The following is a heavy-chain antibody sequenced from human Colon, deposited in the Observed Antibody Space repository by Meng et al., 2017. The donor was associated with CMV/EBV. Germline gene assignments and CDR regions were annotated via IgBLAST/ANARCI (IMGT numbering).Heavy chain of an antibody. CDR1: GFIFSSYG. Sequence: GESLKISCAASGFIFSSYGMNWVRQAPGKGLEWVSFINTRGDETHYAESVKGRITIFRDNDKSSLYLQMESLGVEDTGVYYCARDLLGPYSTSFYYYYGMDFWGQGTTVTVSS. CDR2: INTRGDET. J-gene: IGHJ6*02. CDR3: ARDLLGPYSTSFYYYYGMDF. D-gene: IGHD6-6*01. V-gene: IGHV3-21*06.